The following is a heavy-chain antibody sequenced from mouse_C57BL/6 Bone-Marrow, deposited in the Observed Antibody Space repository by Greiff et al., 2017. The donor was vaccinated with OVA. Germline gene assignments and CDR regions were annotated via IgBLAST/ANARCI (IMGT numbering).Heavy chain of an antibody. V-gene: IGHV7-3*01. D-gene: IGHD4-1*01. Sequence: EVMLVESGGGLVQPGGSLSLSCAASGFTFTDYYMSWVRQPPGKALEWLGFIRNKANGYTTEYSASVKGRFTISRDNSQSILYLQMNALRAEDSASYYRARYIRTGLFDYWGQGTTLTVSS. CDR3: ARYIRTGLFDY. CDR1: GFTFTDYY. J-gene: IGHJ2*01. CDR2: IRNKANGYTT.